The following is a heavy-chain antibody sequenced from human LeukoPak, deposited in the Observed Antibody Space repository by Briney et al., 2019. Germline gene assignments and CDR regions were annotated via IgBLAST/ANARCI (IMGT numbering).Heavy chain of an antibody. Sequence: GGSLRLSCAASGFAFRDYYMSWIRQAPGKGLEWISYITMTGSVIQYSDSVKGRFTTSRDNSKNTLYLQMNSLRAEDTAVYYCARDLYYYGSGSDNFLYYWGQGTLVTVSS. D-gene: IGHD3-10*01. J-gene: IGHJ4*02. CDR2: ITMTGSVI. CDR1: GFAFRDYY. V-gene: IGHV3-11*01. CDR3: ARDLYYYGSGSDNFLYY.